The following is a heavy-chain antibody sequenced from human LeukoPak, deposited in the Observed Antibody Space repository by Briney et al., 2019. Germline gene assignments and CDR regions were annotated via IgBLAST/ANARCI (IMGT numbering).Heavy chain of an antibody. CDR3: ADTSTLVVVGQRAFDI. J-gene: IGHJ3*02. CDR2: IFWDDDK. V-gene: IGHV2-5*02. D-gene: IGHD2-21*01. Sequence: SGPTLVNPTQTPTLTCTVSGFSLSTPGVGVGWIRQPPGKALEWLAPIFWDDDKRYSSSLKSRLIITKDTSKNQVVLTMTNMDPVDTATYYCADTSTLVVVGQRAFDIWGQGTMVTVSS. CDR1: GFSLSTPGVG.